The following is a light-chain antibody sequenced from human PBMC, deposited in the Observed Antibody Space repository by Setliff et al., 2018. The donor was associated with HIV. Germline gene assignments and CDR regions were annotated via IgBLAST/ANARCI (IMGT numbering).Light chain of an antibody. CDR1: NIGSKS. CDR3: QVWDSSSDHHV. V-gene: IGLV3-21*02. J-gene: IGLJ1*01. Sequence: YELTQPPSVSLAPGETATITCGGNNIGSKSVHWYQQKPGQAPVLVVYDDNDRPSGIPERFSGSNSGNTATLTISRVEAGDEADYYCQVWDSSSDHHVFGSGTKGTVL. CDR2: DDN.